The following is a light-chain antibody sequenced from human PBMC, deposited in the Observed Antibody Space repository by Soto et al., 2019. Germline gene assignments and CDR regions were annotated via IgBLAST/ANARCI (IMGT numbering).Light chain of an antibody. CDR1: QSVPNSY. J-gene: IGKJ1*01. Sequence: EIVLTQSPGPPSLSPGERAPLSCTASQSVPNSYLAWYQQKPGQAPRLLIYGASSRATGIPVRFSGSGSGTDFTLTISRLEPEDFAVYYCQRYGTSTTFGQGTKVDIK. V-gene: IGKV3-20*01. CDR2: GAS. CDR3: QRYGTSTT.